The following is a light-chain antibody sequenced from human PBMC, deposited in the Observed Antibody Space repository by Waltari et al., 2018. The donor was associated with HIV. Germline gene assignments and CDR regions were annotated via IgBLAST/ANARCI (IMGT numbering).Light chain of an antibody. CDR1: SSHIGRNY. J-gene: IGLJ2*01. CDR2: RNN. V-gene: IGLV1-47*01. CDR3: ATWTDSLSGVV. Sequence: QSVLTQSPSASGTPGQRVTISCSGTSSHIGRNYVYWYQQRPGTGPKLLIYRNNQRPSGVPDRFSGAKSGTSASQAISGLRSDDEAHDYCATWTDSLSGVVFGGGTKLRVL.